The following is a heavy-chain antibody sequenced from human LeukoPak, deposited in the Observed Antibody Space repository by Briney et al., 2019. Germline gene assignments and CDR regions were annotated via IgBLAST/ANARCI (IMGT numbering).Heavy chain of an antibody. V-gene: IGHV4-31*03. D-gene: IGHD6-13*01. CDR3: ARDSHYTYSSSLPASDI. CDR1: GGSISSGGYY. CDR2: IYYSGST. Sequence: SETLSLTCTVSGGSISSGGYYWSWIRQHPGKGLEWIGYIYYSGSTYYNPSLKSRVTISVDTSKNQFSLKLSSVTAADTAVYYCARDSHYTYSSSLPASDIWGQGTMVTVSS. J-gene: IGHJ3*02.